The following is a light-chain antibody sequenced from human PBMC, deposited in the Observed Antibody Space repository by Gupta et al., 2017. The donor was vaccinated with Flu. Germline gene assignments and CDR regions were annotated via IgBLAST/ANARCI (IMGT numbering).Light chain of an antibody. CDR2: EVT. CDR3: SSDTDPNSWV. V-gene: IGLV2-14*01. J-gene: IGLJ1*01. Sequence: SALSSPASVSGSPGLSITISCSGTHSDVGGYHFVTWSQHHPGRAPKLLIYEVTKRPFEISDRFSGSKSGNTASLTISGLQPEDEADYCGSSDTDPNSWVFGAGSRVTVL. CDR1: HSDVGGYHF.